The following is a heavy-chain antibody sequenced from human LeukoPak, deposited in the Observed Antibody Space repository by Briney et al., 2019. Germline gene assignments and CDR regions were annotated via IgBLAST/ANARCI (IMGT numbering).Heavy chain of an antibody. Sequence: SQTLSLTCTVSGGSISSGGYYWSWIRQHPGKGLEWIGYIYYSGSTYYNPSLKSRVTISVDTSKNQFSLKLSSVTAADTAVYYCARDLGGTYCGGDCYSNGAFDIWGQGTMVTVSS. V-gene: IGHV4-31*03. D-gene: IGHD2-21*02. CDR1: GGSISSGGYY. CDR2: IYYSGST. CDR3: ARDLGGTYCGGDCYSNGAFDI. J-gene: IGHJ3*02.